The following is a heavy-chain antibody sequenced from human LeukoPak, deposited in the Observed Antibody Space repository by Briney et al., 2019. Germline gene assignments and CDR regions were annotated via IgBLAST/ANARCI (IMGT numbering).Heavy chain of an antibody. Sequence: SETLSLTCTVSGGSISSYYWSWIRQPPGKGLEWIGYIYYSGSTNYNPSLKSRVTISVDTSKNQFSLKLSSVTAADTAVYYCARASLNGVQDYWGQGTLVTVSS. CDR2: IYYSGST. CDR3: ARASLNGVQDY. CDR1: GGSISSYY. D-gene: IGHD2-8*01. J-gene: IGHJ4*02. V-gene: IGHV4-59*01.